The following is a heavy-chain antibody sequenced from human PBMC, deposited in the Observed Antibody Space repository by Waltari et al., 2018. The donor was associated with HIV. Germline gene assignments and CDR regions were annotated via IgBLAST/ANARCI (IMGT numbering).Heavy chain of an antibody. CDR3: ARRGNYRAAEYNYFGP. Sequence: QLQLQESGPGAVKPLETLSLTCTVSGGFFRRSVYSWDWIRQSPGMGLEWIGNIQYGGNTIYNPSLESRVSMSIDTSRGQFSLTLKDVTAADTAVYFCARRGNYRAAEYNYFGPWGQGIQVIVSS. D-gene: IGHD1-7*01. V-gene: IGHV4-39*01. CDR1: GGFFRRSVYS. CDR2: IQYGGNT. J-gene: IGHJ5*02.